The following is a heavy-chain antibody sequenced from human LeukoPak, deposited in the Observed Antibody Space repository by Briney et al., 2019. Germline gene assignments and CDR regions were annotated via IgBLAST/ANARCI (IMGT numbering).Heavy chain of an antibody. CDR3: ARDRAYTYGYAYYFEN. J-gene: IGHJ4*02. Sequence: PGGSLRLSCAASGFVFSSQDMGSVRQAPGKGLEWVSVIYRGGSTYYADSVKGRFTISRDNSKNTLYLQMNSLRAEDTAVYYCARDRAYTYGYAYYFENWGQGTLVTVSS. CDR2: IYRGGST. CDR1: GFVFSSQD. D-gene: IGHD5-18*01. V-gene: IGHV3-53*01.